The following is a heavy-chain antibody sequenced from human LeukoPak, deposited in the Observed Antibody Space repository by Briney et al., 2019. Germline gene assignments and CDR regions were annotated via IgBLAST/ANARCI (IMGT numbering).Heavy chain of an antibody. Sequence: GGSLRLSCTASGFTFGDYAMNWVRQAPGKGLEWVGFIRSNSYGGTTEYAASVKGRFTISRDDSKSIAYLQMNGLKTEDTAVYYCTRYRGYFDYWGQGTLVTVSS. CDR2: IRSNSYGGTT. V-gene: IGHV3-49*04. D-gene: IGHD3-10*01. CDR1: GFTFGDYA. J-gene: IGHJ4*02. CDR3: TRYRGYFDY.